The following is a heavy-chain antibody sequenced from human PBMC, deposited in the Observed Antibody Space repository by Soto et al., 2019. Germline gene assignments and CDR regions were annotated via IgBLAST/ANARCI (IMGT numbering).Heavy chain of an antibody. CDR1: GFTFSSYA. CDR3: ASGVVTADEDAFDI. CDR2: ISYDGSNK. J-gene: IGHJ3*02. D-gene: IGHD2-21*02. Sequence: GGSLRLSCAASGFTFSSYAMHWVRQAPGKGLEWVAVISYDGSNKYYADSVKGRFTISRDNSKNTLYLQMNSLRAEDTAVYYCASGVVTADEDAFDIWGQGTMVTVSS. V-gene: IGHV3-30-3*01.